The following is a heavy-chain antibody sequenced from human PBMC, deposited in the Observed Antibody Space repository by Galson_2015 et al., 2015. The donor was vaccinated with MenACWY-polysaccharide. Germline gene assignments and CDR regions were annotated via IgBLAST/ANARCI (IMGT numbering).Heavy chain of an antibody. Sequence: SLRLSCAASGFTFSNAWMSWVRQASGKGLEWVGRIKSKTDGGTTDYAAPVKGRFTNSRDDSKNTLYLQMNSLKTEDTAVYYCTTDGDYGDYSVWAFDYWGQGTLVTVSS. CDR1: GFTFSNAW. D-gene: IGHD4-17*01. V-gene: IGHV3-15*01. CDR3: TTDGDYGDYSVWAFDY. J-gene: IGHJ4*02. CDR2: IKSKTDGGTT.